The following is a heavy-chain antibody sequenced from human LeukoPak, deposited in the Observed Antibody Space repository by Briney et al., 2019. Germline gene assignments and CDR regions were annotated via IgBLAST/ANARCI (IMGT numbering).Heavy chain of an antibody. CDR2: IRYDGSNK. D-gene: IGHD3-22*01. J-gene: IGHJ4*02. Sequence: PGGSLRLSCAASGFTFSSYGMHWVRQAPGKGLEWVAFIRYDGSNKYYADSVKGRFTISRDNSKNTLYLQMNSLRAEDTAVYYCANPYYYDSSGYYAYWGQGTLVTVSS. CDR1: GFTFSSYG. CDR3: ANPYYYDSSGYYAY. V-gene: IGHV3-30*02.